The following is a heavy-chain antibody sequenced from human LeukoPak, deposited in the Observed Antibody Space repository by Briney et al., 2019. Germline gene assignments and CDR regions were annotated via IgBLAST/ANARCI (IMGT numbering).Heavy chain of an antibody. V-gene: IGHV4-30-4*01. D-gene: IGHD3-22*01. CDR1: GGSISSGDYY. CDR2: IYYSGST. Sequence: KASETLSLTCTVSGGSISSGDYYWSWIRQPPGKGLEWIGYIYYSGSTYYNPSLKSRVTISVDTSKNQFSLKLSSVTAADTAVYYCARVCDSSGYYRDAFDIWGQGTMVTVSS. J-gene: IGHJ3*02. CDR3: ARVCDSSGYYRDAFDI.